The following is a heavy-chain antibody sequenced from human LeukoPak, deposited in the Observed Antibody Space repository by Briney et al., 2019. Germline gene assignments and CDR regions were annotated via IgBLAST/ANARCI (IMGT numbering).Heavy chain of an antibody. CDR1: GGSFSGYY. Sequence: SETLSLTCAVYGGSFSGYYWSWIRQPPGKGLEWIGEINHSGSTNYNPSLKSRVTISVDTSKNQFSLKLSSVTAADTAVYYCARDVEGATRTLDYWGQGTLVTVSS. CDR2: INHSGST. J-gene: IGHJ4*02. D-gene: IGHD1-26*01. CDR3: ARDVEGATRTLDY. V-gene: IGHV4-34*01.